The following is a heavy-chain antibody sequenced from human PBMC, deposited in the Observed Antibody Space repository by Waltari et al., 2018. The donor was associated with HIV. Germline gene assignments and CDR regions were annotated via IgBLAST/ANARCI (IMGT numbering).Heavy chain of an antibody. J-gene: IGHJ4*02. Sequence: QVQLVQSGAEVKKPGSSVKVSCKASGGTFSSYAISWVRQAPGQGLEWMGGIIPIVGTANYAQKFQGRVTITADKSTSTAYMELSSLRSEDTAVYYCARERTAMKMKSFFDYWGQGTLVTVSS. CDR3: ARERTAMKMKSFFDY. V-gene: IGHV1-69*06. D-gene: IGHD2-21*02. CDR1: GGTFSSYA. CDR2: IIPIVGTA.